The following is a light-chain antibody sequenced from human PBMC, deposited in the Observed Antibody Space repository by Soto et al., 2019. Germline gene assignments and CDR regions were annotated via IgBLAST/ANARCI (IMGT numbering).Light chain of an antibody. Sequence: DIVMTQSPDSLAVSLGARATINCKSSQSLLANCNNKNCLAWYQHKPGQPPKMLILWASTRESGVPDRFSGSGSGPDFTLTISSLQAEDAAVYYCQHFFSPPFPFGQGTKLEIK. V-gene: IGKV4-1*01. J-gene: IGKJ2*01. CDR2: WAS. CDR1: QSLLANCNNKNC. CDR3: QHFFSPPFP.